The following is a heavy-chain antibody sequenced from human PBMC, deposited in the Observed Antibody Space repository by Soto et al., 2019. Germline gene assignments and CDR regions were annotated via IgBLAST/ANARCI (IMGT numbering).Heavy chain of an antibody. CDR1: GYTFASYA. V-gene: IGHV1-18*01. CDR2: ISAYNGNT. Sequence: ASVTVSCQGSGYTFASYAISWMRQAPGQGLEWMGWISAYNGNTNYAQKLQGRVTMTTDTSTSTAYMELRSLRSDDTAAYYCARDPPPPDYWGQGTLVTVSS. J-gene: IGHJ4*02. CDR3: ARDPPPPDY.